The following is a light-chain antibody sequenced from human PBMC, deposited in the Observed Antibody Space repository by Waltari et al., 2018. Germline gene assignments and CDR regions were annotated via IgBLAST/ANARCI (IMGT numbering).Light chain of an antibody. CDR1: QGIGTW. CDR3: QQGNSFPPT. V-gene: IGKV1-12*01. Sequence: DIHMTPYPSSVSASVGDRGTITCRASQGIGTWLAWYQQKPGKAPKVLIYGASTLLTGVPSRFSGSGSGTEFTLTITGLQPEDFATYFCQQGNSFPPTFGQGTRVEV. J-gene: IGKJ1*01. CDR2: GAS.